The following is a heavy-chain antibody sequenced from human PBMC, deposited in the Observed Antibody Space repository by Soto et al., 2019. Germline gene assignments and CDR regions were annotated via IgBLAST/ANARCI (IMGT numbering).Heavy chain of an antibody. CDR2: INPNNGGT. CDR3: AREVTYGGGSFSLGL. J-gene: IGHJ4*02. Sequence: QVQLVQSGAEVEKPGASVKVSCKTSGYFFTSYYIHWVRQAPGQGLEWMGWINPNNGGTNSAQKFKGRVTMTSDTSINTAYMEITCLGSDDTALYYCAREVTYGGGSFSLGLWGQGTLVTFSS. D-gene: IGHD3-10*01. V-gene: IGHV1-2*02. CDR1: GYFFTSYY.